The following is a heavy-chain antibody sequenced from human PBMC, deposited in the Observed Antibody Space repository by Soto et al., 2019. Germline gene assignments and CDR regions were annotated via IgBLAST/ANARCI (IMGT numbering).Heavy chain of an antibody. J-gene: IGHJ5*02. CDR3: ARRAVAGTSWFDP. CDR2: IYRSGRT. V-gene: IGHV4-4*02. CDR1: GGSITTTNW. D-gene: IGHD6-19*01. Sequence: SETLSLTCAVSGGSITTTNWWNCVRQPPGKGLEWIGEIYRSGRTNFNPSLKSRVTISIDQSKNQVSLKLSSVTAADTAVYYCARRAVAGTSWFDPWGQGTQVTVSS.